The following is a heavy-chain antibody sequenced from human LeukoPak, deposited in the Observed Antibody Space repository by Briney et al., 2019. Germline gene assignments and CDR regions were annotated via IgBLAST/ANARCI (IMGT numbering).Heavy chain of an antibody. J-gene: IGHJ4*02. Sequence: ASVKVSCKTSGYTFTGYYTHWVRQAPGQGLEWMGWINPNSGDTNYAQKFQGRVTMTRGTSISTAYMELSRLKSDDTAVYYCAKDGGRGFNYGLYYFDHWGQGTLVTVSS. CDR2: INPNSGDT. CDR1: GYTFTGYY. CDR3: AKDGGRGFNYGLYYFDH. D-gene: IGHD5-18*01. V-gene: IGHV1-2*02.